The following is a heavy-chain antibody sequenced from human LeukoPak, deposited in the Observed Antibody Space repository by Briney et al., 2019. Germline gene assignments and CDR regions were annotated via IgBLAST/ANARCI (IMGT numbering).Heavy chain of an antibody. CDR2: IYYSGST. Sequence: PSETLSLTCTVSGGSISSGGYYWSWIRLHPGKGLEWIGYIYYSGSTYYNPSLKSRVTISVDTSKNQLSLKLSSVTAADTAVYYCARDGYGDYVLDYWGQGTLVTVSS. D-gene: IGHD4-17*01. V-gene: IGHV4-31*03. CDR3: ARDGYGDYVLDY. J-gene: IGHJ4*02. CDR1: GGSISSGGYY.